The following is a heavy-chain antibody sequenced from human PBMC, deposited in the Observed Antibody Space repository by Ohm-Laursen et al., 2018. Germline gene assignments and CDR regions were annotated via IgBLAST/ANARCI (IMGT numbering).Heavy chain of an antibody. Sequence: GTLSLTCTVSGGSITSSSYYWSWIRQPPGKGLEWIGYIYYSGSTNYNPSLKSRVTISVDTSKNQFSLKLSSVTAADTAVYYCAKAARPYYYGMDVWGQGTTVTVSS. D-gene: IGHD6-6*01. V-gene: IGHV4-61*05. J-gene: IGHJ6*02. CDR3: AKAARPYYYGMDV. CDR1: GGSITSSSYY. CDR2: IYYSGST.